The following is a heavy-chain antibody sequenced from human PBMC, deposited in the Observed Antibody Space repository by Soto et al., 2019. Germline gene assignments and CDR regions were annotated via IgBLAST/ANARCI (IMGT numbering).Heavy chain of an antibody. Sequence: PSETLSLTCIVSGGSISSGGYYWSWIRQHPGKGLEWIGYIYYSGSTYYNPSLKSRVTISVDTSKNQFSLKLSSVTAADTAVYYCARVGPDCSSTSCYKGGFTWFDPWGQGTLVTVSS. CDR2: IYYSGST. V-gene: IGHV4-31*03. CDR1: GGSISSGGYY. J-gene: IGHJ5*02. D-gene: IGHD2-2*02. CDR3: ARVGPDCSSTSCYKGGFTWFDP.